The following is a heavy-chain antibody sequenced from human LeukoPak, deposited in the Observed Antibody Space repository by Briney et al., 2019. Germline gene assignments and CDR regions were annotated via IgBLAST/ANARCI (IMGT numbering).Heavy chain of an antibody. J-gene: IGHJ4*02. CDR2: INHSGST. Sequence: SETLSLTCAVYGGSFSGYYWSWIRQPPGKGLEWIGEINHSGSTNYNPSLKSRVTISVDTSKNQFSLKLSSVTAADTAVYYCARDDGYCSSTSCYTPFDYWGQGTLVTVSS. CDR1: GGSFSGYY. V-gene: IGHV4-34*01. D-gene: IGHD2-2*02. CDR3: ARDDGYCSSTSCYTPFDY.